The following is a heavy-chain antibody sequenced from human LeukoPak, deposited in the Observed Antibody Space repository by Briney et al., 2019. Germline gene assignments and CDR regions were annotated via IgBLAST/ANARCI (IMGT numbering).Heavy chain of an antibody. J-gene: IGHJ4*02. CDR1: GITLSHYG. CDR2: LSGSGGGT. CDR3: AKRGVVIRVFLVGFHKEAYYFDS. Sequence: GGSLRLSCAVSGITLSHYGMSWVRQAPGKGLEWVAGLSGSGGGTNYADSVQGRFTISGDNPKNTLYLQMNSLRAEDTAVYFCAKRGVVIRVFLVGFHKEAYYFDSWGQGALVTVSS. D-gene: IGHD3-10*01. V-gene: IGHV3-23*01.